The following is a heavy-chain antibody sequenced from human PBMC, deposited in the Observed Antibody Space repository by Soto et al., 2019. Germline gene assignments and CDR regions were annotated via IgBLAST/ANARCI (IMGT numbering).Heavy chain of an antibody. J-gene: IGHJ3*02. Sequence: SETLSLTCTVSGGSISSYYWSWIRQPPGKGLEWIGYIYYSGSTNYNPSLKSRVTISVDTSKNQFSLKLSSVTAADTAVYYCARYGDYEGAFDIWGQGTMVTVSS. CDR1: GGSISSYY. V-gene: IGHV4-59*01. D-gene: IGHD4-17*01. CDR3: ARYGDYEGAFDI. CDR2: IYYSGST.